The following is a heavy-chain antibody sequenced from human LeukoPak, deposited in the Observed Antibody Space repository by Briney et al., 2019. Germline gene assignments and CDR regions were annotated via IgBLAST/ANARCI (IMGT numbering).Heavy chain of an antibody. CDR3: AKVNGYCGGGSCYSSGSYYYYGMDV. D-gene: IGHD2-15*01. V-gene: IGHV3-23*01. CDR2: ISGSGGST. J-gene: IGHJ6*04. CDR1: GFTFSSYA. Sequence: GGSLRLSCAASGFTFSSYAMSWVRQAPGKGLEWVSAISGSGGSTYYADSVKGRFTISRDNSKNTMYLQMNSLRAEDTALYYCAKVNGYCGGGSCYSSGSYYYYGMDVWGKGTTVTVSS.